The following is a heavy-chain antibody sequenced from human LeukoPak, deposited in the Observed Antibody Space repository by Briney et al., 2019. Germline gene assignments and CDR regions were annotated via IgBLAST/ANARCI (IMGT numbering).Heavy chain of an antibody. CDR2: INPNSGGT. CDR3: ARERGTLAVAGDAFDI. V-gene: IGHV1-2*02. CDR1: GYTFTGYY. Sequence: ASVKVSCKASGYTFTGYYMHWVRQAPGEGLEWMGWINPNSGGTKYAQKFQGRVTMTRDTSINTAYIEVRRLTSDDTAVYYCARERGTLAVAGDAFDIWGQGTMVTVSS. D-gene: IGHD6-19*01. J-gene: IGHJ3*02.